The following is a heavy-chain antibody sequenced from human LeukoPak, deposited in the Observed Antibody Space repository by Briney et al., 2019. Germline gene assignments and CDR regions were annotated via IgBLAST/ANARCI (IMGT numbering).Heavy chain of an antibody. J-gene: IGHJ4*02. CDR2: ISYDGSNK. D-gene: IGHD4-17*01. V-gene: IGHV3-30*18. CDR1: GFTFSSYG. Sequence: GRSLRLSCAASGFTFSSYGMHWVRQAPGKGLEWVAVISYDGSNKYYADSVKGRFTISRDNSKNTLYLQMNSLRAEDTAVYYCAKDPSYGDFGYWGQGTLVTVSS. CDR3: AKDPSYGDFGY.